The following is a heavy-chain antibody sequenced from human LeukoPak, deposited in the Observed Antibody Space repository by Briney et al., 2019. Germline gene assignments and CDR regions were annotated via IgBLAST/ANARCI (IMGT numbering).Heavy chain of an antibody. D-gene: IGHD6-19*01. CDR1: GGTFSSYA. CDR3: AILAVAGPIDY. Sequence: SVKVSCKASGGTFSSYAISWVRQAPGQGLEWMGGIIPIFGTANYAQKFQGRVTITTDESTSTAYMELSSLRSEDTAVYYFAILAVAGPIDYWGQGTLVTVSS. J-gene: IGHJ4*02. CDR2: IIPIFGTA. V-gene: IGHV1-69*05.